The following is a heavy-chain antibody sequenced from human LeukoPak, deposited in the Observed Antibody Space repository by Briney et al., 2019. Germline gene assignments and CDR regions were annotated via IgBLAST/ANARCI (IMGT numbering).Heavy chain of an antibody. CDR2: IYYSGST. CDR3: ARTVRYFDL. Sequence: SETLCDTSAEPGGSISSYYWSWIWQPPRKGLEWIGYIYYSGSTNYNPSLKSRVTISVDTSKNQFSLKLSSVTAADTAVYYCARTVRYFDLWGRGTLVTVSS. V-gene: IGHV4-59*01. J-gene: IGHJ2*01. CDR1: GGSISSYY.